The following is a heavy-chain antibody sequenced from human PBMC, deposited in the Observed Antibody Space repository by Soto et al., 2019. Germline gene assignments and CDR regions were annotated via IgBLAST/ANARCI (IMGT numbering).Heavy chain of an antibody. J-gene: IGHJ6*03. CDR3: ARGKKGGCDPYYYYYYMDV. D-gene: IGHD6-19*01. V-gene: IGHV4-34*01. CDR1: GGSFSGYY. CDR2: INHSGST. Sequence: QVQLQQWGAGLLKPSETLSLTCAVYGGSFSGYYWSWIRQPPGKGLEWIGEINHSGSTNYNPSLKSRVTISVDTSKNQFSLKLSSVTAADTAVYYCARGKKGGCDPYYYYYYMDVWGKGTTVTVSS.